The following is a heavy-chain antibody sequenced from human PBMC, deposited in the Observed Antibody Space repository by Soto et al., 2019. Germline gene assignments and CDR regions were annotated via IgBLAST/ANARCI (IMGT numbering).Heavy chain of an antibody. Sequence: EVQMVESGGGLVQPGRSLRLSCAASGFTFDAYPMHLVRQAPGKGLEWVSRISWNSISIDYAYSVTGRFTISRDTAKNSLYRQLNSLRAEETALYYWAKGQFRRVPGALDYWGQGTLVPASS. D-gene: IGHD2-2*01. J-gene: IGHJ4*02. CDR3: AKGQFRRVPGALDY. CDR1: GFTFDAYP. V-gene: IGHV3-9*01. CDR2: ISWNSISI.